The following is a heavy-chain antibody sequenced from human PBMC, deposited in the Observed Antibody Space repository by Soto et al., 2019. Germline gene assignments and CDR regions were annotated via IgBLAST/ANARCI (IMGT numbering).Heavy chain of an antibody. J-gene: IGHJ5*02. CDR1: GGSISNSGYY. D-gene: IGHD2-21*02. CDR2: IYYSGST. Sequence: SSETLTLTCTVSGGSISNSGYYWDWIRQPPGKGLEWIGSIYYSGSTYYNPSLKSRVTISVDTSKNQFSLKLSSVTAADTAVYYCARHPSDFWFDPWGQGTLVTVS. V-gene: IGHV4-39*01. CDR3: ARHPSDFWFDP.